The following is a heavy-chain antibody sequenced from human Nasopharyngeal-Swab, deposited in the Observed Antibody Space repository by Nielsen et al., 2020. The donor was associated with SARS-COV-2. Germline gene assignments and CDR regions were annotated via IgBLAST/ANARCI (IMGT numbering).Heavy chain of an antibody. CDR2: INPGSGDT. Sequence: ASVKVSCKASGYTFTGYYMHWVRQAPGQGLEWMGRINPGSGDTYYAQKFQGRITVTGDTSINTAYMELSRLRSDDTAVYYCARGGYSSGWPDRYGMDVWGQGTTVTVSS. D-gene: IGHD6-19*01. J-gene: IGHJ6*02. V-gene: IGHV1-2*06. CDR3: ARGGYSSGWPDRYGMDV. CDR1: GYTFTGYY.